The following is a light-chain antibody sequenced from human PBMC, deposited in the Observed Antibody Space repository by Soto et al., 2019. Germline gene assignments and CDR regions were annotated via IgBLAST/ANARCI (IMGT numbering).Light chain of an antibody. V-gene: IGKV1D-16*01. CDR3: QQYHAYPPT. CDR1: QAIGIW. CDR2: AAS. J-gene: IGKJ2*01. Sequence: DLQMTQSPSSLSASVGDRVTITCRASQAIGIWLAWYQQKPEKAPKSLIYAASTLQSGVPSRFSGSRSGTVFTLTISSLQPEDFASYFCQQYHAYPPTFGQGTKLEIK.